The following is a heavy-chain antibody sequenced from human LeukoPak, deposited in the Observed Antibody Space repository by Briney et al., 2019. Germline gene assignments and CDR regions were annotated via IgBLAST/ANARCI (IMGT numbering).Heavy chain of an antibody. J-gene: IGHJ4*02. D-gene: IGHD6-13*01. CDR3: TTEEVAISSSWYGSY. Sequence: GGSLRLSCAASGFTFSNHAMSWVRQAPGKGLEWVGRIKSKTDGGTTDYAAPVKGRFTISRDDSKNTLYLQMNSLKTEDTAVYYCTTEEVAISSSWYGSYWGQGTLVTVSS. V-gene: IGHV3-15*01. CDR2: IKSKTDGGTT. CDR1: GFTFSNHA.